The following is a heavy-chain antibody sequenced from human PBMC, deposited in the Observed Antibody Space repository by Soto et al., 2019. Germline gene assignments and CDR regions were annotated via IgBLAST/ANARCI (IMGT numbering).Heavy chain of an antibody. CDR2: IYTSGST. D-gene: IGHD6-19*01. Sequence: SETLSLTCTVSGGSISSYYWSWIRQPAGKGLEWIGRIYTSGSTNYNPSLKSRVTMPVDTSKNQFSLKLSSVTAADTAVYYCARGGYSSGWYGGGYYCYYGMDVWGQGTTVTVSS. CDR1: GGSISSYY. J-gene: IGHJ6*02. V-gene: IGHV4-4*07. CDR3: ARGGYSSGWYGGGYYCYYGMDV.